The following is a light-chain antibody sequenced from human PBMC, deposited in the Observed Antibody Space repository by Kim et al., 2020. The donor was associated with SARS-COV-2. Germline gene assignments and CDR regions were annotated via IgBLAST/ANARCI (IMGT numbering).Light chain of an antibody. Sequence: PGQSSTIACAGTSSDVGSYNLVSWYQQHPGKAPKLMIYEVSKRPSGVSNRFSGSKSGNTASLTISGLQAEDEADYYCCSYAGSRRVFGGGTQLTVL. V-gene: IGLV2-23*02. J-gene: IGLJ3*02. CDR2: EVS. CDR3: CSYAGSRRV. CDR1: SSDVGSYNL.